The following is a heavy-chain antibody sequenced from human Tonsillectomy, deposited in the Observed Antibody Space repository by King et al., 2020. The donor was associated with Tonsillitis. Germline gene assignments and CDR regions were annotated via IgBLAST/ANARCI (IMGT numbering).Heavy chain of an antibody. J-gene: IGHJ6*02. D-gene: IGHD2-2*01. Sequence: VQLVESGGGLVKPGGSLRLSCGVSGFTFSTYTMTWVRQAPAKGLEWVASITGSSTYIYYADSVKGRFTISRDNAKNSLYLQMNSLRAADTAVYYCARDDCSSTSCYGRDSYGLDVWGQGTTVTVSS. CDR2: ITGSSTYI. CDR3: ARDDCSSTSCYGRDSYGLDV. V-gene: IGHV3-21*01. CDR1: GFTFSTYT.